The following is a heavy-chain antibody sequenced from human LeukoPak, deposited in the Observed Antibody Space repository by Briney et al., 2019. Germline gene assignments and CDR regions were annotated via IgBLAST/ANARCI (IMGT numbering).Heavy chain of an antibody. J-gene: IGHJ4*02. CDR1: GGSIMVAAYS. CDR2: IYYSGGS. CDR3: ARHTSGAALFEH. Sequence: PSETLSLTCTVSGGSIMVAAYSWSWIRQPPGKGLEWIGYIYYSGGSYYNPSLKSRVTISVDASKNQFSLELTSLTAADTAVYYCARHTSGAALFEHWGQGALVTVSS. D-gene: IGHD5-12*01. V-gene: IGHV4-30-2*03.